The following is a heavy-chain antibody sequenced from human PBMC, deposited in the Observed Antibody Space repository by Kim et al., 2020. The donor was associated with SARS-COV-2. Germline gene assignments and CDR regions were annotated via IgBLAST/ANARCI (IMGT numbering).Heavy chain of an antibody. Sequence: PDPVKGRLTIAGDNSKNTRNLQMNSLRAEDMAVYYCAKDHTASLYGMDVWGQGTTVTVSS. J-gene: IGHJ6*02. CDR3: AKDHTASLYGMDV. V-gene: IGHV3-23*01.